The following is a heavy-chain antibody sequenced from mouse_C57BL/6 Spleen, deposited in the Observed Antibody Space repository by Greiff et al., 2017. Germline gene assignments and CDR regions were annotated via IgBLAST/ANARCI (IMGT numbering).Heavy chain of an antibody. CDR3: ERGGFGNYGSLDY. CDR2: IYTVGGYT. V-gene: IGHV1-63*01. J-gene: IGHJ2*01. CDR1: GYTFTNYW. Sequence: QVQLQQSGAELVRPGTSVKMSCKASGYTFTNYWIGWVKQRPGHGLEWIGDIYTVGGYTDSNEKFKGKATLTADKSSSTAYMQFSSLTSEDAVIYDCERGGFGNYGSLDYWGKGTTLTVSS. D-gene: IGHD2-1*01.